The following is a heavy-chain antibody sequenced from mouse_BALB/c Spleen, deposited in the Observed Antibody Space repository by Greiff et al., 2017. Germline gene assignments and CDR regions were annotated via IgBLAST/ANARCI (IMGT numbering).Heavy chain of an antibody. J-gene: IGHJ4*01. Sequence: EVNVVESGGGLVKPGGSLKLSCAASGFTFSDYYMYWVRQTPEKRLEWVATISDGGSYTYYPDSVKGRFTISRDNAKNNLYLQMSSLKSEDTAMYYCARGGTTVVDAMDYWGQGTSVTVSS. CDR2: ISDGGSYT. D-gene: IGHD1-1*01. V-gene: IGHV5-4*02. CDR1: GFTFSDYY. CDR3: ARGGTTVVDAMDY.